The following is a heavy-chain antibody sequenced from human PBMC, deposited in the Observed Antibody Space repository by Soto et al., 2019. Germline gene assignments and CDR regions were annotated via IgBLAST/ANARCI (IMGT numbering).Heavy chain of an antibody. CDR3: ARGAKEYSSLPPFDY. Sequence: QLQLQESGSGLVKPSQTLSLTCAVSGGSISSGGYSWSWIRQPPGKGLEWIGYIYHSGSTYYNPSLKSRVTISVDRSKNQFSLKLSSVTAADTAVYYCARGAKEYSSLPPFDYWGQGTLVTVSS. D-gene: IGHD6-6*01. J-gene: IGHJ4*02. CDR2: IYHSGST. CDR1: GGSISSGGYS. V-gene: IGHV4-30-2*01.